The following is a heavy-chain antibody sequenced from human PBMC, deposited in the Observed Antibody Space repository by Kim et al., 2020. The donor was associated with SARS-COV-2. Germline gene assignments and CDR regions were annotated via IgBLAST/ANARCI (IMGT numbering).Heavy chain of an antibody. CDR1: GYTLTELS. CDR2: FDPEDGET. Sequence: ASVKVSCKVSGYTLTELSMHWVRQAPGKGLEWMGGFDPEDGETIYAQKFQGRVTMTEDTSTDTAYMELSSLRSEDTAVYYCATALTTVTVIDAFDIWGQGTMVTVSS. D-gene: IGHD4-17*01. CDR3: ATALTTVTVIDAFDI. J-gene: IGHJ3*02. V-gene: IGHV1-24*01.